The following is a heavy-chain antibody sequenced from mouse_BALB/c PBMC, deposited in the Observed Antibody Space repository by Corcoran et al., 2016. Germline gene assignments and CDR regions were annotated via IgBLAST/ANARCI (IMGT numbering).Heavy chain of an antibody. CDR3: ARDQGWLLPYAMDY. J-gene: IGHJ4*01. V-gene: IGHV1S136*01. CDR2: INPYNDGT. D-gene: IGHD2-3*01. CDR1: GYTFTSYV. Sequence: EVQLQQSGPELVKPGASVKMSCKASGYTFTSYVMHWVKQKPGQGLEWIGYINPYNDGTKYNEKFKGKATLTSDKSSSTAYMELSSLTSEDSAVYYCARDQGWLLPYAMDYWGQGTSVTVSS.